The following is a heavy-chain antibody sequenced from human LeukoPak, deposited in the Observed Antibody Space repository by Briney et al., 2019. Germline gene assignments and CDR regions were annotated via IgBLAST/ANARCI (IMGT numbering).Heavy chain of an antibody. CDR2: ITTSSSYM. CDR1: GFTFSAYN. D-gene: IGHD4-23*01. Sequence: GGSLRLSCAASGFTFSAYNMNWVRRTPGKGLEWVSSITTSSSYMFYADSVKGRFTISRDNSKNTLYLQMNSLRAEDTAVYYCARRAGGYSHPYDYWGQGILVTVSS. J-gene: IGHJ4*02. CDR3: ARRAGGYSHPYDY. V-gene: IGHV3-21*04.